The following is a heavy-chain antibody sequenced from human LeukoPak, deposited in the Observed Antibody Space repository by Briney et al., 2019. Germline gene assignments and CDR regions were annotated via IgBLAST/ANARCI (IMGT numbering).Heavy chain of an antibody. CDR2: INPTSGAT. D-gene: IGHD1/OR15-1a*01. V-gene: IGHV1-2*02. CDR3: AREFRTTTWSFDAFDL. Sequence: ASVTVSCKASGYTFTDYYMYWVRQAPGKGLDWVGGINPTSGATNYAQKFQGRVTMTRDTSYNTSYMELSRLRSDDTAVYYCAREFRTTTWSFDAFDLWGQGTMVTVS. J-gene: IGHJ3*01. CDR1: GYTFTDYY.